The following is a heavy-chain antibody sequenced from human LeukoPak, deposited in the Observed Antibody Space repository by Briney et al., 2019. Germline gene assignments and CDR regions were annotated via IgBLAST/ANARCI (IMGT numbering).Heavy chain of an antibody. D-gene: IGHD2-21*02. V-gene: IGHV4-39*07. J-gene: IGHJ4*02. CDR1: GGSISSSIYY. CDR3: AGGPVTALELFYY. CDR2: INPSGST. Sequence: PSETLSLTCSVSGGSISSSIYYWGWIRQPPGKGLEWIGEINPSGSTKYNPSLKSRVTISVDASKTQFSLKVTSVTAADTAVYYCAGGPVTALELFYYWGQGTLVTVSS.